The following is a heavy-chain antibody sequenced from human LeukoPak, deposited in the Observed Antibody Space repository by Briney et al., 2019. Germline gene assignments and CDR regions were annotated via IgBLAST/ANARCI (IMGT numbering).Heavy chain of an antibody. Sequence: SVKVSCKASGGIFGSYAINWVRQAPGQGLEWLGRIIPIFDAPNYAQTFQGRVTISADKSTRTVYMELSSLRSEDTALYYCAKGSRLREAGSYRFWGQGTLVTVSS. CDR2: IIPIFDAP. J-gene: IGHJ4*02. CDR3: AKGSRLREAGSYRF. D-gene: IGHD3-16*02. CDR1: GGIFGSYA. V-gene: IGHV1-69*06.